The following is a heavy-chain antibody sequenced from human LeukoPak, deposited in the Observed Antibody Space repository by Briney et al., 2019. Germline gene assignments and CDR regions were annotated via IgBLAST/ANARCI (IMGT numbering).Heavy chain of an antibody. CDR3: ARVIPRYCSSTSCYEDYYYGMDV. CDR2: IIPIFGTA. J-gene: IGHJ6*02. D-gene: IGHD2-2*01. CDR1: GGTFSSYA. V-gene: IGHV1-69*13. Sequence: ASVKVSCKASGGTFSSYAISWVRQAPGQGLEWMGGIIPIFGTANYAQKFQGRVTITADESTCTAYMELSSLRSEDTAVYYCARVIPRYCSSTSCYEDYYYGMDVWGQGTTVTVSS.